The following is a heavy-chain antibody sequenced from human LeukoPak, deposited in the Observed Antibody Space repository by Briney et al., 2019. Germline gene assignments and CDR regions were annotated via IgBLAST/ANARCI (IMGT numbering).Heavy chain of an antibody. J-gene: IGHJ4*02. CDR3: AKSDYDFWSGHGYYFDY. D-gene: IGHD3-3*01. V-gene: IGHV3-23*01. CDR1: GFTFSSYA. CDR2: ISGSGGST. Sequence: GGSLRLSCAASGFTFSSYAMSWVRQAPGKGLEWVSAISGSGGSTYYADSVKGRFTISRDNSKNTLYLQMNSLRAEDTAVYYCAKSDYDFWSGHGYYFDYWGQGTLVTVSS.